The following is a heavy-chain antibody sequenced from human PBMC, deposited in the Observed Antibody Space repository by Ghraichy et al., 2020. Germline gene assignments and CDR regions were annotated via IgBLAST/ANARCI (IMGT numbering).Heavy chain of an antibody. Sequence: SVKVSCKASGGTFSSYAISWVRQAPGQGLEWMGGIIPIFGTANYAQKFQGRVTITADKSTSTAYMELSSLRSEDTAVYYCARSEADYYYGSGSYLAPPDYWGQGTLVTVSS. J-gene: IGHJ4*02. CDR2: IIPIFGTA. CDR1: GGTFSSYA. CDR3: ARSEADYYYGSGSYLAPPDY. D-gene: IGHD3-10*01. V-gene: IGHV1-69*06.